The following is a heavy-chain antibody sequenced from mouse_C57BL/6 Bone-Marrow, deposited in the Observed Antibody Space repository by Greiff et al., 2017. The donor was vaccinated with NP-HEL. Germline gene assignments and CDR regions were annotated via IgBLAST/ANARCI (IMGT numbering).Heavy chain of an antibody. CDR3: TRSRVYGSSFLFAY. D-gene: IGHD1-1*01. J-gene: IGHJ3*01. CDR2: IDPETGGT. V-gene: IGHV1-15*01. CDR1: GYTFTDYE. Sequence: VKLMESGAELVRPGASVTLSCKASGYTFTDYEMHWVKQTPVHGLEWIGAIDPETGGTAYNQKFKGKAILTADKSSSTAYMELRSLTSEDSAVYYCTRSRVYGSSFLFAYWGQGTLVTVSA.